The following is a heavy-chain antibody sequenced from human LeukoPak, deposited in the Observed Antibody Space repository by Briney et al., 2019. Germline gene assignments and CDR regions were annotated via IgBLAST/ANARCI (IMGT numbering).Heavy chain of an antibody. V-gene: IGHV3-48*03. CDR2: IGTSGST. J-gene: IGHJ4*01. D-gene: IGHD7-27*01. CDR3: ASEKAKSGDSFDY. Sequence: PGGSLRLSCAASGFSFSDYEMNWVRQAPGKGLQWVSSIGTSGSTKYADSVKGRFTISRDNAKNSLYLQMNSLRAEDTAVYYCASEKAKSGDSFDYWGHGTLVTVSS. CDR1: GFSFSDYE.